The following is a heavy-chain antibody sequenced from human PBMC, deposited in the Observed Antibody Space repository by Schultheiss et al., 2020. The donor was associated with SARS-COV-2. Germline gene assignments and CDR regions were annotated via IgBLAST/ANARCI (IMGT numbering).Heavy chain of an antibody. CDR3: ARGHLPSYYYDSSGYYYNLDY. V-gene: IGHV3-53*01. J-gene: IGHJ4*02. CDR2: IYSGGST. D-gene: IGHD3-22*01. CDR1: GFTFSSYS. Sequence: GGSLRLSCAASGFTFSSYSMNWVRQAPGKGLEWVSVIYSGGSTYYADSVKGRFTISRDNSKNTLYLQMNSLRAEDTAVYYCARGHLPSYYYDSSGYYYNLDYWGQGTLVTVSS.